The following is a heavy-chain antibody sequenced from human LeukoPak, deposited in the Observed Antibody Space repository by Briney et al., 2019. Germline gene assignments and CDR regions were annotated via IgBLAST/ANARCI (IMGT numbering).Heavy chain of an antibody. V-gene: IGHV1-46*01. J-gene: IGHJ6*03. CDR3: AGSDTVTTFYYYYYMDV. D-gene: IGHD4-17*01. CDR1: GYTFTSYY. Sequence: GASVKVSCKASGYTFTSYYMYWVRQAPGQGLEWMGIINPSGGSTSYAQKFQGRVTMTRDTSTSTVYMELSSLRSEDTAVYYCAGSDTVTTFYYYYYMDVWGKGTTVTVSS. CDR2: INPSGGST.